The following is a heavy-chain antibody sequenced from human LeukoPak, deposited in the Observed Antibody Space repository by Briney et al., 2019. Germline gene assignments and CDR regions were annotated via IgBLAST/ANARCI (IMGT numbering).Heavy chain of an antibody. CDR1: GFTFSNAW. CDR3: STYSDYIFVAFDI. V-gene: IGHV3-15*01. D-gene: IGHD4-11*01. J-gene: IGHJ3*02. Sequence: GGSLRLSCAASGFTFSNAWMFWVRQAPGKGLEWVGRIKSKTDGGTTDYAAPVKGRFTISRDDSKNTLYLQMNSLKTEDTALYYCSTYSDYIFVAFDIWGQGTMVTVSS. CDR2: IKSKTDGGTT.